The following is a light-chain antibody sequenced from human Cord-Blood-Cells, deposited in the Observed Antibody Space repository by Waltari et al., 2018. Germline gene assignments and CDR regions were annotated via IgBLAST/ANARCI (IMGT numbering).Light chain of an antibody. CDR1: SSDVGSYNR. CDR3: SAYTSSSTFYV. J-gene: IGLJ1*01. V-gene: IGLV2-18*02. CDR2: EVS. Sequence: QSALTQPPSVSGSPGQSVTISCTGTSSDVGSYNRVSWYQQPPGTAPKLMIYEVSNRPSGVPDRFSGSKSGNTASLTISVLQAEDEADYYCSAYTSSSTFYVFGTGTKVTVL.